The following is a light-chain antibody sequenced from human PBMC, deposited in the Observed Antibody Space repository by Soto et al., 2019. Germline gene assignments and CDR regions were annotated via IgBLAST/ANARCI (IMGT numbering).Light chain of an antibody. J-gene: IGLJ3*02. V-gene: IGLV2-11*01. CDR2: DVS. CDR3: CSYAGSYPHGV. Sequence: QSALTQPRSVSGSPGQSVTISCTGTSSDVGGYNYVSWYQQHPGKAPKLIIYDVSQRPSGVPDRFSGSKSGNTASLTISGLQAEDEADYHCCSYAGSYPHGVFGGGTQLTVL. CDR1: SSDVGGYNY.